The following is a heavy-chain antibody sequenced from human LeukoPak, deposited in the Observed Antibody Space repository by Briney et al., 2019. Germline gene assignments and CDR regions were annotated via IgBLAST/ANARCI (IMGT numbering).Heavy chain of an antibody. V-gene: IGHV5-51*01. J-gene: IGHJ4*02. CDR2: IYPDNSNT. CDR3: ARLDSSSWWGY. Sequence: GESLKISYKGSGYSFTSYWIGWVRQMPGKGLEWMGIIYPDNSNTRYSPSFQGQVTISADKSISTAYLQWSSLKASDTAMYYCARLDSSSWWGYWGQGTLVTVSS. D-gene: IGHD6-13*01. CDR1: GYSFTSYW.